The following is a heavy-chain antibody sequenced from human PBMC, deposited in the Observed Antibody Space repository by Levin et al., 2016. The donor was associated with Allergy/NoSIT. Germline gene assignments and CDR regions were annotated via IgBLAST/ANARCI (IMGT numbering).Heavy chain of an antibody. V-gene: IGHV1-69*17. J-gene: IGHJ6*02. CDR2: IIPIFGIA. D-gene: IGHD2-15*01. Sequence: WVRQAPGQGLEWMGGIIPIFGIANYAQKFQGRVTITADKSTSTAYMELRSLRSDDTAVYYCARYMVVVAATPYYYYYGMDVWGQGTTVTVSS. CDR3: ARYMVVVAATPYYYYYGMDV.